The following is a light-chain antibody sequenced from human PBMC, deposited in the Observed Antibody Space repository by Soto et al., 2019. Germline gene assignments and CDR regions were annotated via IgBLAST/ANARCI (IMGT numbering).Light chain of an antibody. V-gene: IGLV2-14*03. CDR1: SSDVGGYNF. CDR2: NVY. J-gene: IGLJ2*01. Sequence: QSALTQPASVSGSPGQSITISCTGTSSDVGGYNFVSWYQQNPVQAPKLMLYNVYDRPSGISRRFSGSRSGNTASLTISGLQAEDEAHYNCNSFTSSSTLVFGGGTKVTV. CDR3: NSFTSSSTLV.